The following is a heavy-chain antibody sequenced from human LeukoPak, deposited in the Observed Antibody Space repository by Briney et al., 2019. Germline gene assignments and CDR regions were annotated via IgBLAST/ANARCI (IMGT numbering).Heavy chain of an antibody. J-gene: IGHJ4*02. CDR3: ARTIDYGDSEVLDY. Sequence: GASVKVSCKASGYTFSSYGVSWVRQAPGQGLEWMGWISAYNGNTNYARKVQGRVTMTTDTSTSTAYMDLRSLRSDDTAVYYCARTIDYGDSEVLDYWGQGTLVTVSS. CDR2: ISAYNGNT. V-gene: IGHV1-18*01. D-gene: IGHD4-17*01. CDR1: GYTFSSYG.